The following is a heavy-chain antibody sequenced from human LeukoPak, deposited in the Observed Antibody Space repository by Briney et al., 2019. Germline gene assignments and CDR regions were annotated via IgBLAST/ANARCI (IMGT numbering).Heavy chain of an antibody. J-gene: IGHJ4*02. CDR3: AREVVTDY. Sequence: GGSLRLSCAASGFTFTTYWMSWVRQAPGKGLEWVANIKQDGTEKYYVDSVKGRFTISRDNAKNSLYLQMNSLRAEDTAVYHCAREVVTDYWGQGTLVTVSS. CDR1: GFTFTTYW. V-gene: IGHV3-7*01. CDR2: IKQDGTEK. D-gene: IGHD3-22*01.